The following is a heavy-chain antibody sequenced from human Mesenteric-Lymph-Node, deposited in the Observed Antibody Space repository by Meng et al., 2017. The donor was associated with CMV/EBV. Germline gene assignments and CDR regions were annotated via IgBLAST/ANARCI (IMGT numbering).Heavy chain of an antibody. CDR3: ARAASAWFNFYAMDF. CDR1: GVTFNRYG. V-gene: IGHV1-69*10. D-gene: IGHD3-10*01. CDR2: VIPTHSRP. J-gene: IGHJ6*02. Sequence: SGVTFNRYGSNGVRQASGQGLEGMGGVIPTHSRPNYGPKFQGRVKITANKSTNTAYMELSRLRSEDTAVYYCARAASAWFNFYAMDFWGQGTLVTVSS.